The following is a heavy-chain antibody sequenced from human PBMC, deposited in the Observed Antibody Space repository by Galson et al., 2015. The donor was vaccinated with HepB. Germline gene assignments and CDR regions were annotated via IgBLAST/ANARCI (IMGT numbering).Heavy chain of an antibody. J-gene: IGHJ3*02. CDR3: ARDLLSTGAFDI. D-gene: IGHD2-8*02. V-gene: IGHV3-53*01. CDR2: IYSGGST. CDR1: GFTVSSNY. Sequence: SLRLSCAASGFTVSSNYMSWVRQAPGKGLEWVSAIYSGGSTYYADSVKGRFTISRDNSKNTLHLQMNSLRAEDTAVYYCARDLLSTGAFDIWGQGTMVTVSS.